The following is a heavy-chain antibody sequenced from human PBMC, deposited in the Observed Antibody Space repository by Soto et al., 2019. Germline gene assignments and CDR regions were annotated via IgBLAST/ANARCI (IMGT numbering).Heavy chain of an antibody. CDR2: IYYSGST. J-gene: IGHJ4*02. Sequence: SETLSLTCTVSGGSISSSSYYWGWIRQPPGKGLEWIGSIYYSGSTYYNPSLKSRVTISVDTSKNQFSLKLSSVTAADTAVYYCASLFFLGYCSSTSCSGDYYFDYWGQGTLVTVSS. CDR1: GGSISSSSYY. D-gene: IGHD2-2*01. CDR3: ASLFFLGYCSSTSCSGDYYFDY. V-gene: IGHV4-39*01.